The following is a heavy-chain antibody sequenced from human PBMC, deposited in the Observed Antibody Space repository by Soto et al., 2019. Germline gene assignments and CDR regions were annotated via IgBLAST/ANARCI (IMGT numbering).Heavy chain of an antibody. J-gene: IGHJ3*01. Sequence: EVQLVESGGGLVQPGESRRLSCAVSGFTFSSHWMSWVRQAPGQGLEWVATIKRDGSASYYVDSVKGRFTISRDNANESLYLKMNRLRADDTAVYYCVRDQGKDILASAFDFWGHGTTVTVSS. D-gene: IGHD5-12*01. CDR1: GFTFSSHW. CDR2: IKRDGSAS. V-gene: IGHV3-7*01. CDR3: VRDQGKDILASAFDF.